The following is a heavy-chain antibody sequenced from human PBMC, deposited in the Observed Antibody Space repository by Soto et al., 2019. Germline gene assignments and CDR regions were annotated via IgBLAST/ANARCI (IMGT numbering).Heavy chain of an antibody. D-gene: IGHD2-2*01. CDR3: ARALGSSWEFDY. CDR1: GGSISSGDYY. V-gene: IGHV4-30-4*01. J-gene: IGHJ4*02. CDR2: IYYSGGT. Sequence: SETLSLTRTVSGGSISSGDYYWSWIRQPPGKGLEWIGYIYYSGGTYYNPSLKSRVTISVDTSKNQFSLKLSSVTAADTAVYYCARALGSSWEFDYWGQGTLVTVSS.